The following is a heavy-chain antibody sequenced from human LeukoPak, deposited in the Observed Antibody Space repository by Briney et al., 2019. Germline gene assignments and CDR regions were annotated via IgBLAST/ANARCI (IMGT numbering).Heavy chain of an antibody. V-gene: IGHV4-39*01. CDR2: INQSGKT. J-gene: IGHJ4*02. Sequence: PSETLSLTCTVSGGSISSSGYYWDWIRQPPGKGLEWIGSINQSGKTYYEPSLKSRVTISVDTSKTQFSLELRTVTAADTAVYYCARKKLFARGYFDYWGQGALVTVSS. D-gene: IGHD3-10*02. CDR1: GGSISSSGYY. CDR3: ARKKLFARGYFDY.